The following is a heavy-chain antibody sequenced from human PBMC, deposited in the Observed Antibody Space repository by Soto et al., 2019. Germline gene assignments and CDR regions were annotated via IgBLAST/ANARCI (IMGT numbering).Heavy chain of an antibody. V-gene: IGHV1-69*02. J-gene: IGHJ4*02. CDR1: GCTFTSYT. CDR3: ARGPRNSYGDGYFDY. CDR2: IIPILGIA. Sequence: SVKVSCKASGCTFTSYTISWVRQAPGQGLERMGRIIPILGIANYAQKFQGRVTITADKSTSTAYMELSSLRSEDTAVYYCARGPRNSYGDGYFDYWGQGTLVTVS. D-gene: IGHD5-18*01.